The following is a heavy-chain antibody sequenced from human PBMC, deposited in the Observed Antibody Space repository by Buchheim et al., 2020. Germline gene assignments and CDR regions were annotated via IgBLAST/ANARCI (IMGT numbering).Heavy chain of an antibody. CDR3: ARARGYSYGRGMDV. J-gene: IGHJ6*02. D-gene: IGHD5-18*01. Sequence: QVQLVESGGGVVQPGRSLRLSCAASGFTFSSYAMHWVRQAPGKGLEWVAVISYDGSNKYYADSVKGRFTISRDNSKNTLYLQMNSLRAEDTAVYYCARARGYSYGRGMDVWGQGTT. V-gene: IGHV3-30-3*01. CDR2: ISYDGSNK. CDR1: GFTFSSYA.